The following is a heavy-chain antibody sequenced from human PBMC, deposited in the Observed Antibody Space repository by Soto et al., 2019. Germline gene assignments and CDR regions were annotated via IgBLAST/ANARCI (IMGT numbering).Heavy chain of an antibody. Sequence: QVRLGQSGAEVKKTGSSVKVSCEASGTTFSNFAIGWVRQAPGQWLEWMGGIILPFGTPNYAQKFQGRVTISADESMPTADLQFADLRSEDTAVYYSVSGADYEIYFVYRAQVTLVTDS. CDR3: VSGADYEIYFVY. CDR1: GTTFSNFA. CDR2: IILPFGTP. J-gene: IGHJ4*02. V-gene: IGHV1-69*12. D-gene: IGHD3-22*01.